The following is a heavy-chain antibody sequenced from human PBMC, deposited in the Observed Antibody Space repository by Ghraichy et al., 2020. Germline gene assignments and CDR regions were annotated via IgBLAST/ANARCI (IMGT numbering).Heavy chain of an antibody. CDR3: ARDLGGSGDY. Sequence: ASVKVSCKASGYTFIGYYMHWVRQAPGQGLEWMGWINPNSGVTNYAQKFQGRVTMTRDTSITTAYMELTSLTSDDTAVYHCARDLGGSGDYWGQGTLVTVSS. J-gene: IGHJ4*02. CDR1: GYTFIGYY. D-gene: IGHD2-15*01. CDR2: INPNSGVT. V-gene: IGHV1-2*02.